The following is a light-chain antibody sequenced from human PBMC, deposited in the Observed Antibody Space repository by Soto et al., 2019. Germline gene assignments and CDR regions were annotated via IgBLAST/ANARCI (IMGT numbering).Light chain of an antibody. J-gene: IGKJ5*01. CDR3: QQRSNWPSIT. V-gene: IGKV3-11*01. CDR1: QGVTTN. Sequence: EIVMTQSPATLSASPGERATLSCRAGQGVTTNFAWYQQKSGQSPRLLIYDVSIRATGVPARFSGSGSGTGFTLTISRLEPEDFAVYYCQQRSNWPSITFGQGTRLEIK. CDR2: DVS.